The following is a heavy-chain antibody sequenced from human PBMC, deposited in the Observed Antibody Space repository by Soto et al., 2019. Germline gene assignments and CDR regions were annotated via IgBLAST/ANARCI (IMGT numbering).Heavy chain of an antibody. CDR1: GYTFSGYS. CDR3: ARDVFCGGAPACPDMDV. J-gene: IGHJ6*02. V-gene: IGHV1-18*04. CDR2: ISGYNGNT. Sequence: AAVKVSCKASGYTFSGYSITWVRQAPGQGLEWMGRISGYNGNTNYARTLRGRLTLTTDTSTSTAYMELRSLTSDDTAVYYCARDVFCGGAPACPDMDVWGQGTTVTVSS. D-gene: IGHD2-21*01.